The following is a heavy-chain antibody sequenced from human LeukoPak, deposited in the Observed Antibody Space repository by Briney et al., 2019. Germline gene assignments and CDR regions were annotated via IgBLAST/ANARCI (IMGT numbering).Heavy chain of an antibody. D-gene: IGHD2-2*01. Sequence: SGRPLRLSCAASGFPFSSYGMHWVRQAPGKGLEWVAIIWYDGSNQYYADSVKCRFTISRDNSKNTLYLQMNSLRAEDTAVYYCARDYCSSFSCQDYWGQGTLVTVSS. J-gene: IGHJ4*02. V-gene: IGHV3-33*01. CDR1: GFPFSSYG. CDR2: IWYDGSNQ. CDR3: ARDYCSSFSCQDY.